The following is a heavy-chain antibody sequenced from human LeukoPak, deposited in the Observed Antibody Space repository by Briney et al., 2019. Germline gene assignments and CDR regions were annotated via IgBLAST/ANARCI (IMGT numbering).Heavy chain of an antibody. V-gene: IGHV4-61*02. J-gene: IGHJ4*02. CDR1: ARSTSSGSYY. D-gene: IGHD3-16*02. Sequence: PPQTLSPTSTVSARSTSSGSYYWSWIRHPAWKGLEWIARILTRGSTNYNPSPKSRVTISVDASKDQFSLKLSSVTAADTAVYYCAGYDYVWGSYRRDYWGQGTLVTVSS. CDR3: AGYDYVWGSYRRDY. CDR2: ILTRGST.